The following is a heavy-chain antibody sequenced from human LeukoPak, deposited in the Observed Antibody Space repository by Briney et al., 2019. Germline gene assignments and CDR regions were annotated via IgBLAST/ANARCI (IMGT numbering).Heavy chain of an antibody. V-gene: IGHV7-4-1*02. CDR2: INTNTGNP. CDR3: ASRRGFGTLDY. Sequence: VASVTVSCKASGYTFTSYAMNWVRQAPGQGLEWMGWINTNTGNPTYAQGFTGRFVSSLDTSVSTAYLQISSLKAEDTAVYYCASRRGFGTLDYWGQGTLVTVSS. CDR1: GYTFTSYA. J-gene: IGHJ4*02. D-gene: IGHD3-10*01.